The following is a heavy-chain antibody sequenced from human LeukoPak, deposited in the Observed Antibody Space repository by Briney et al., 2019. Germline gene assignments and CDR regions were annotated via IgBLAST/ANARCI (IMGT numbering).Heavy chain of an antibody. CDR3: AKDRSRSYSSFDS. Sequence: PEGSLRLSCAASGFTFDEYTMHWVRQVPGKGLEWVSVIGWDSDSKYYLESVKGRFTISRDNSKNSLYLQMNSLRTEDTAFYYCAKDRSRSYSSFDSWGQGTLVTVSS. CDR2: IGWDSDSK. V-gene: IGHV3-43*01. J-gene: IGHJ4*02. CDR1: GFTFDEYT. D-gene: IGHD3-22*01.